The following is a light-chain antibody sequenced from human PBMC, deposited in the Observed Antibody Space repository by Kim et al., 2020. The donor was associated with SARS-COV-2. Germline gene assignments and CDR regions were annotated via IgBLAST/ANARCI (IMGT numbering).Light chain of an antibody. CDR1: RPNIAACYE. Sequence: TIPCTGSRPNIAACYEVHRDQQLPGTAPKLLIYGNSNRPSGVPDRFSGSKSGTSASLAITGLQAEDEADYYCQSYDSSLSGSVVFGGGTQLTVL. J-gene: IGLJ2*01. V-gene: IGLV1-40*01. CDR3: QSYDSSLSGSVV. CDR2: GNS.